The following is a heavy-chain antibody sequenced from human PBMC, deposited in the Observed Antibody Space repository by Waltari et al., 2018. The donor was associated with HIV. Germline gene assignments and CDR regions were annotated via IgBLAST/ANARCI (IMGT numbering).Heavy chain of an antibody. J-gene: IGHJ1*01. Sequence: EVQLVESGGGLVQPGGSLRLSCAASGLTFSRYWLHWVRHAPGKGLVWVSRINSDGSITSHADSVKGRFTISRDNARNTLYLQMNSLGAEDTAMYYCAKGGTSGYTFGFGRWGQGTLVTVSS. CDR2: INSDGSIT. CDR1: GLTFSRYW. CDR3: AKGGTSGYTFGFGR. V-gene: IGHV3-74*01. D-gene: IGHD5-18*01.